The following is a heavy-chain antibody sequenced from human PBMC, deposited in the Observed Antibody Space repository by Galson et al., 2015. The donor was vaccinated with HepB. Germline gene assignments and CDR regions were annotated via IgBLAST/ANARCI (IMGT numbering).Heavy chain of an antibody. J-gene: IGHJ4*02. CDR3: AKGLAGGYQY. V-gene: IGHV3-23*01. D-gene: IGHD2-2*01. CDR2: ISGSGSST. CDR1: GFTFSSYA. Sequence: SLRLSCAASGFTFSSYAMSWVRLAPGKGLEWVSAISGSGSSTYYADSVKGRFTISRDNSKNTLYLQMNSLRAEDTAVYYCAKGLAGGYQYWGQGTLVTVSS.